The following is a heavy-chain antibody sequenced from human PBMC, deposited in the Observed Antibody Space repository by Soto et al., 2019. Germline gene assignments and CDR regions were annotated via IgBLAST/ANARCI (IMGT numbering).Heavy chain of an antibody. V-gene: IGHV4-39*02. CDR3: ARLLLLAPWYFDL. D-gene: IGHD2-15*01. CDR1: AGSVNTSPYY. CDR2: IYSGGCT. Sequence: QLQLQESGPGLVQPSETLSLTCTVSAGSVNTSPYYWGWIRQPPGKGLEWIGTIYSGGCTYYSPSVRSRVSMSVDTSKIHFSLNVSSVTAADAAVYYCARLLLLAPWYFDLWGRGTLVTVSS. J-gene: IGHJ2*01.